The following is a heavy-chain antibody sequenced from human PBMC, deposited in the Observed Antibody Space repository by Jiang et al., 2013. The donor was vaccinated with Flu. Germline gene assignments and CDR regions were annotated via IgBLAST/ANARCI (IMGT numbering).Heavy chain of an antibody. D-gene: IGHD1-1*01. Sequence: GAEVKKPGASVKVSCKASGYTFTSYDINWVRQATGQGLEWMGWMNPNSGNTGYAQKFQGRVTMTRNTSISTAYMELSSLRSEDTAVYYCARDRRTWNELTSWGQGTLVTVSS. V-gene: IGHV1-8*01. CDR3: ARDRRTWNELTS. J-gene: IGHJ4*02. CDR1: GYTFTSYD. CDR2: MNPNSGNT.